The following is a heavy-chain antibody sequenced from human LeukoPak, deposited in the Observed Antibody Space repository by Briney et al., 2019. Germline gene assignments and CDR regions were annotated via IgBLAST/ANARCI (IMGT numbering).Heavy chain of an antibody. CDR2: INSDGSSR. CDR1: GFTFSSYW. Sequence: GGSLRLSCAASGFTFSSYWMHWVRQAPGKGLVWVSRINSDGSSRFYADSVKGRFTISRDNAKNTLYLQMNSLRAEDTAVYYCARVGRYGDYVSWDYYYYYMDVWGKGTAVTVSS. CDR3: ARVGRYGDYVSWDYYYYYMDV. J-gene: IGHJ6*03. V-gene: IGHV3-74*01. D-gene: IGHD4-17*01.